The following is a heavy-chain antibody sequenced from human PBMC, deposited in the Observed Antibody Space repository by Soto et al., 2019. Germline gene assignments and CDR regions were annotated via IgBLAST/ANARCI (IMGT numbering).Heavy chain of an antibody. CDR2: INHSGST. CDR3: ARARYYYYYYMDV. V-gene: IGHV4-34*01. Sequence: QVQLQQWGAGLLKPSETLFLTCAVYGGSFSGYYWSWIRQPPGKGLEWIGEINHSGSTNYNPSLKSRVTISVDTSKNQFALKLSSVTAADTAVYYCARARYYYYYYMDVWGKGTTVTVSS. J-gene: IGHJ6*03. CDR1: GGSFSGYY.